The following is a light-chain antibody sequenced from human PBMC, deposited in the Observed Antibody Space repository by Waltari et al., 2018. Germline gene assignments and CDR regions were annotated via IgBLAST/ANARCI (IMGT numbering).Light chain of an antibody. CDR2: AAY. CDR3: QQYNSYPLT. J-gene: IGKJ4*01. Sequence: DIQMTQSPSSLSASVGDRVIITCRAGQVINNYLDWFQLKPGKAPKSLIYAAYNLQSGVPSRFSGSGSGTHFTLTITNLQPDDIATYYCQQYNSYPLTFGGGTKVEIK. V-gene: IGKV1-16*01. CDR1: QVINNY.